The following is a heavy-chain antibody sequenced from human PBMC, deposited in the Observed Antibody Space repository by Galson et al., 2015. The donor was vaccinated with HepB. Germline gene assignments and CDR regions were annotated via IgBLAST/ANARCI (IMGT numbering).Heavy chain of an antibody. CDR2: TYFRSKWRI. CDR1: GDSVTSNSAV. J-gene: IGHJ6*02. V-gene: IGHV6-1*01. CDR3: AYGSDV. Sequence: CAISGDSVTSNSAVWNWIRQSPSRGLEWLGRTYFRSKWRIDYAMSVKSRITISADISDNQFSLLLRSVTPEDTAVYYCAYGSDVWGPGTTVIVSS.